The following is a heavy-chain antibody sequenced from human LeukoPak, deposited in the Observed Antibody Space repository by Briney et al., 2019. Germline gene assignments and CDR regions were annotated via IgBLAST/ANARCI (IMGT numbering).Heavy chain of an antibody. CDR1: GFTFSSYG. V-gene: IGHV3-30*02. CDR3: ARDCGILEWPNFDY. Sequence: GGSLRLSCAASGFTFSSYGMHWVRQAPGKGLEWVAFIRYDGSNKYYADSVKGRFTISRDNAKNSLYLQMNSLRAEDTAVYYCARDCGILEWPNFDYWGQGTLVTVSS. CDR2: IRYDGSNK. J-gene: IGHJ4*02. D-gene: IGHD3-3*01.